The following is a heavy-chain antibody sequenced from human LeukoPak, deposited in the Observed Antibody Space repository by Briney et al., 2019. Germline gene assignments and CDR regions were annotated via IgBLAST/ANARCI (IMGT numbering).Heavy chain of an antibody. CDR1: GFTFSSYA. Sequence: GGSLRLSCAASGFTFSSYAMSWVRQAPGNGLEWVSAISGSGGSTYYADSVKGRFTISRDDSKNTLYLQMNSLRAEDTAVYYCASTMVRGVQQDYWGQGTLVTVSS. J-gene: IGHJ4*02. D-gene: IGHD3-10*01. CDR3: ASTMVRGVQQDY. V-gene: IGHV3-23*01. CDR2: ISGSGGST.